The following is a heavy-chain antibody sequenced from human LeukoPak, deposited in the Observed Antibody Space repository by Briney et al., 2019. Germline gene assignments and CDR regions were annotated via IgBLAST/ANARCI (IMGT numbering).Heavy chain of an antibody. D-gene: IGHD2-2*01. CDR2: INSDGSST. CDR3: ARDRYCSSTICYVTDY. CDR1: GFTFSSYW. V-gene: IGHV3-74*01. Sequence: GGSLRLSCAASGFTFSSYWMHWVRQAPGKGLVWVSRINSDGSSTSYADSVKGRFTISRDNAKNTLYLQMNSLRAEDTAVYYCARDRYCSSTICYVTDYWGQGTLVTVSS. J-gene: IGHJ4*02.